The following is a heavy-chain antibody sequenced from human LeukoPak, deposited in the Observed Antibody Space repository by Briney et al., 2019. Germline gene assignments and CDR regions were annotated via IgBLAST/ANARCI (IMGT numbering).Heavy chain of an antibody. J-gene: IGHJ4*02. CDR2: MNPNSGNT. V-gene: IGHV1-8*01. D-gene: IGHD3-10*01. CDR1: GYTFTSYD. CDR3: ARGQLVTMVRGVMMSD. Sequence: ASVKVSCKASGYTFTSYDINWVRQATGQGLEWMGWMNPNSGNTGHAQKFQGRVTMTRNTSISTAYMELSSLRSEDTAVYYCARGQLVTMVRGVMMSDWGRGTLVTVSS.